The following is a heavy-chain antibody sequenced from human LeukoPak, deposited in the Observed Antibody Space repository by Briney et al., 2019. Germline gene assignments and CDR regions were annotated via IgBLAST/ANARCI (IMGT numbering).Heavy chain of an antibody. D-gene: IGHD3-10*01. V-gene: IGHV4-34*01. J-gene: IGHJ3*02. CDR3: ARGVRGVNDAFDI. CDR1: GGFFTDYY. CDR2: INHSGST. Sequence: PSETLSLTCAVYGGFFTDYYWSWIRQPPGRGLEWIGEINHSGSTNYNSSLKSRVTISVDTTNSQFSLRLNSVTAADTAVYYCARGVRGVNDAFDIWGQGTMVTVSS.